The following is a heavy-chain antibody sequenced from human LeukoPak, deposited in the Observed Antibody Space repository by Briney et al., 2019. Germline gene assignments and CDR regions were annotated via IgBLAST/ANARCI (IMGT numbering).Heavy chain of an antibody. Sequence: SETLSLTCAVYGGSFSGYDWSWIRQPPGKGLEWIGEINHSGSTNYNPSLKSRVTISVDTSKNQFSLKLSSMTAADTAVYYCARGTPMVRGVIILRYFDIWGQGTMVTVSS. J-gene: IGHJ3*02. V-gene: IGHV4-34*01. CDR3: ARGTPMVRGVIILRYFDI. CDR2: INHSGST. CDR1: GGSFSGYD. D-gene: IGHD3-10*01.